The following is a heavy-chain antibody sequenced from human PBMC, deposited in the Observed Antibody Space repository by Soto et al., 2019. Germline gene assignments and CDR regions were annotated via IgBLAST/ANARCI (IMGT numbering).Heavy chain of an antibody. D-gene: IGHD6-13*01. J-gene: IGHJ4*02. CDR1: GFTLSSYS. CDR3: ARAQGDGAAAGAFDY. V-gene: IGHV3-21*01. CDR2: IRSSSSHI. Sequence: GGSLRLSCAASGFTLSSYSMNWVRQAPGKGLEWVSSIRSSSSHIYYADSVKGRFTISRGNAKNSLYLQMNSLRAEDTAVYYCARAQGDGAAAGAFDYWGQGTLVTSPQ.